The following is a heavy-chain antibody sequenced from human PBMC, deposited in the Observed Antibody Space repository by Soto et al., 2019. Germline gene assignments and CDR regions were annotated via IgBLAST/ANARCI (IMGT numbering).Heavy chain of an antibody. D-gene: IGHD3-22*01. CDR1: GYTFNSYG. V-gene: IGHV1-18*01. CDR3: ARAEGYYSFDY. J-gene: IGHJ4*02. Sequence: ASVKVSCKASGYTFNSYGISWVRQAPGQGLEWMGWINAKNGNTKYSQKFQGRVTITRDTSASTAYMELSSLRSEDTAVYYCARAEGYYSFDYWGQGTLVTVSS. CDR2: INAKNGNT.